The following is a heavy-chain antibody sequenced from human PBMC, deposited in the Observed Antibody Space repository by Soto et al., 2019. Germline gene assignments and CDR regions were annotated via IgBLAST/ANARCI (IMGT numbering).Heavy chain of an antibody. CDR2: ISDDSSYI. CDR1: GFMFSAYT. D-gene: IGHD3-16*01. CDR3: ATPYYVNR. J-gene: IGHJ5*02. V-gene: IGHV3-21*06. Sequence: RRLSCAASGFMFSAYTMNWVRQAPGKGLEWLSSISDDSSYIDYADSLRGRFTVSRDNARNSLYLQIDSLGVEDTAVYYCATPYYVNRWGPGTLVTVSS.